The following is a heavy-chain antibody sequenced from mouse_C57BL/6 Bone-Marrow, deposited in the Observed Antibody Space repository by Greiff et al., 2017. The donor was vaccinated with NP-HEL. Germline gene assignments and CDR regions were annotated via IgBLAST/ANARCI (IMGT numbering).Heavy chain of an antibody. J-gene: IGHJ3*01. V-gene: IGHV5-4*03. CDR3: AAGDGYYGWFAY. CDR2: ISDGGSYT. Sequence: EVKLMESGGGLVKPGGSLKLSCAASGFTFSSYAMSWVRQTPEKRLEWVATISDGGSYTYYPANVKGRFTISRDNAKNNLYLQMSNLKSENAAMYYWAAGDGYYGWFAYWGQGTLVTVSA. D-gene: IGHD2-3*01. CDR1: GFTFSSYA.